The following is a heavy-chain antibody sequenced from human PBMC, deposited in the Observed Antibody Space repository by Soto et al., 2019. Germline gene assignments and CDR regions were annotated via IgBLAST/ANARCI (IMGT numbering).Heavy chain of an antibody. V-gene: IGHV4-34*01. CDR3: ARGQEGVVATH. D-gene: IGHD5-12*01. Sequence: QVQLQQWGAGLLKPSETLSLNCAVTGGSLSGYYWSWIRQPPGKGLERIGEVKDGGHTNYSPSLRGPVTISSDTSNNQFSHRLNSVTAADTGVYYCARGQEGVVATHWDQGSLVTVSS. J-gene: IGHJ4*02. CDR2: VKDGGHT. CDR1: GGSLSGYY.